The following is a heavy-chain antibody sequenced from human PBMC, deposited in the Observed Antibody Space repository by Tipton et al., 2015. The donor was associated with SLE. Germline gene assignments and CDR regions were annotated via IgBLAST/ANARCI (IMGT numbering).Heavy chain of an antibody. D-gene: IGHD5-12*01. V-gene: IGHV4-59*01. CDR3: ARTGYSGYDGEEYAFDI. Sequence: TLSLTCTVSGGSISSYYWSWIRQPPGKGLEWIGYIYDSGSTNYNPSLKSRVTISVDTSKNQFSLKLSSVTAADTAVYYCARTGYSGYDGEEYAFDIWGQGTMVTVSS. J-gene: IGHJ3*02. CDR2: IYDSGST. CDR1: GGSISSYY.